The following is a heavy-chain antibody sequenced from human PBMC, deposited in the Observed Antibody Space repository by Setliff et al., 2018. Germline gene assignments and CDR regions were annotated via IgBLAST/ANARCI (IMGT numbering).Heavy chain of an antibody. CDR2: ISGSGGST. CDR3: ARILGATRRPGYFDY. Sequence: GESLKISCAASGFTFSNYAMSWVRQAPGKGLEWVSAISGSGGSTYYADSVKGRFTISRDNSKNTLYLQINSLRAEDTAVYYCARILGATRRPGYFDYWGQGTLVTVSS. D-gene: IGHD1-26*01. CDR1: GFTFSNYA. J-gene: IGHJ4*02. V-gene: IGHV3-23*01.